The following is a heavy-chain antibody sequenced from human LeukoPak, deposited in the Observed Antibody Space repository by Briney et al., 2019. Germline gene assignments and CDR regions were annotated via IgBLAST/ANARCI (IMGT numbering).Heavy chain of an antibody. CDR2: IYYSGST. CDR3: ARGTDFWSGYYTGYYYYYMDV. J-gene: IGHJ6*03. V-gene: IGHV4-59*01. Sequence: SETLSLTCTVSGGSISSFYWIWIRQPPGKGLEWIGYIYYSGSTNYNPSLKSRVTISVDTSKNQFSLKLSSVTAADTAVYYCARGTDFWSGYYTGYYYYYMDVWGKGTTVTVSS. CDR1: GGSISSFY. D-gene: IGHD3-3*01.